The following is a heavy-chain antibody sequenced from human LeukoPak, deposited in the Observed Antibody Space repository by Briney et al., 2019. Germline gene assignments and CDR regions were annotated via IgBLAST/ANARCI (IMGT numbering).Heavy chain of an antibody. CDR3: ARDPLYDFWSGYAGYYGMDV. J-gene: IGHJ6*02. D-gene: IGHD3-3*01. CDR1: GGTSSSYA. Sequence: SVKVSCKASGGTSSSYAISWVRQAPGQGLEWMGGIIPIFGTANYAQKFQGRVTITADESTSTAYMELSSLRSEDTAVYYCARDPLYDFWSGYAGYYGMDVWGQGTTVTVSS. CDR2: IIPIFGTA. V-gene: IGHV1-69*01.